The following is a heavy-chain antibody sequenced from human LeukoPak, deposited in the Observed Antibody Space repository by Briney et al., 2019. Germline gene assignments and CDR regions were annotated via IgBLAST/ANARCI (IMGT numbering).Heavy chain of an antibody. CDR3: ARGRYVVVTATPVNPFDY. CDR1: GGTFSSYA. Sequence: GASVKVSCKASGGTFSSYAISWVRQAPGQGLEWMGGIIPIFGTANYAQKFQGRVTITADESTSTAYMELSSLRSEDTAVYYCARGRYVVVTATPVNPFDYWGQGTLVTVSS. V-gene: IGHV1-69*13. CDR2: IIPIFGTA. J-gene: IGHJ4*02. D-gene: IGHD2-21*02.